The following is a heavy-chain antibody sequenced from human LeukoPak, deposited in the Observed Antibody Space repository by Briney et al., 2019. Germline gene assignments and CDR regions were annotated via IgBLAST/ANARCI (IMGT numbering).Heavy chain of an antibody. Sequence: ASETLSLTCTVSGGSISSYYWSWIRQPPGKGLEWIGYIYTSGSTNYNPSLKSRVTISVDTSKNQSSLKLSSVTAADTAVYYCATFLGSTYYDFWSGYSTDAFDIWGQGTMVTISS. CDR3: ATFLGSTYYDFWSGYSTDAFDI. D-gene: IGHD3-3*01. CDR1: GGSISSYY. CDR2: IYTSGST. V-gene: IGHV4-4*09. J-gene: IGHJ3*02.